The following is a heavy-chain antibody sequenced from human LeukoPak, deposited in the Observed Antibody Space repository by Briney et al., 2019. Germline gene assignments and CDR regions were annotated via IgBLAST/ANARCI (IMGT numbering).Heavy chain of an antibody. D-gene: IGHD3-9*01. CDR2: IYYSGST. Sequence: SETLSLTCSVSGGSISSYYWSWIRQPPGKGLEWIGYIYYSGSTNYNPSLKSRVTISVDTSKNQFSLKLNSVTAADTAVYYCARTGYDILTGYRAKQYYFDYWGQGTLVTVSS. CDR3: ARTGYDILTGYRAKQYYFDY. CDR1: GGSISSYY. V-gene: IGHV4-59*01. J-gene: IGHJ4*02.